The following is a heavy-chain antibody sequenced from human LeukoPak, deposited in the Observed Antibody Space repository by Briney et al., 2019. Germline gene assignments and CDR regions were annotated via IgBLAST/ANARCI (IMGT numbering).Heavy chain of an antibody. CDR3: ARKVLGEWLLGEAFDI. V-gene: IGHV1-69*02. CDR2: IIPILGIA. Sequence: SVKVSCKASGGTFSSYTISWVRQAPGQGLEWMVRIIPILGIANYAQKFQGRVTITADKSTSTAYMELSSLRSEDTAVYYCARKVLGEWLLGEAFDIWGQGTMVTVSS. CDR1: GGTFSSYT. D-gene: IGHD3-3*01. J-gene: IGHJ3*02.